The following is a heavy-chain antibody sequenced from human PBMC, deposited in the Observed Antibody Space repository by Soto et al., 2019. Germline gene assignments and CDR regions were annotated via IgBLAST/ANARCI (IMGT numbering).Heavy chain of an antibody. D-gene: IGHD1-26*01. J-gene: IGHJ4*02. V-gene: IGHV4-59*08. CDR3: ASLRSGSYYFDY. CDR1: GGSISSYY. CDR2: IYYSGST. Sequence: SETLSLTCTVSGGSISSYYWSWIRQPPGKGLEWIGYIYYSGSTNYNPSLKSRVTISVDTPKNQFSLKLSSLTAADTAVYYCASLRSGSYYFDYWGQGTLVTVSS.